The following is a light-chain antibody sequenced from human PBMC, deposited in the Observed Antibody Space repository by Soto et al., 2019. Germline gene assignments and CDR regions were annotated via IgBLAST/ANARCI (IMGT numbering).Light chain of an antibody. CDR2: EVT. CDR3: SSHTARTTRI. V-gene: IGLV2-14*01. Sequence: QSVLTQPASVSGSPGQSITISCTGTSSDVGGYNHVSWYQHHPGKAPKRIIYEVTKRPSGVSNRFSGSKSGDTASLTISGLQAEDETDYYCSSHTARTTRIFVTGSKLTVL. CDR1: SSDVGGYNH. J-gene: IGLJ1*01.